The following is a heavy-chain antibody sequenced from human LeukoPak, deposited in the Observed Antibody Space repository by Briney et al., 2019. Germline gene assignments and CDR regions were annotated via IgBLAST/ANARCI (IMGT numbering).Heavy chain of an antibody. CDR1: GYTFTDHY. V-gene: IGHV1-2*02. CDR2: INPNSGYT. J-gene: IGHJ4*02. CDR3: AREPPGGWTLGN. D-gene: IGHD6-19*01. Sequence: ASVKVSCKASGYTFTDHYIHWARQAPGQGLEWMGWINPNSGYTTYAQRFQGRVTMTRDTSIHTAYMELSWLTSDDTAVYFCAREPPGGWTLGNWGQGTLVTVSS.